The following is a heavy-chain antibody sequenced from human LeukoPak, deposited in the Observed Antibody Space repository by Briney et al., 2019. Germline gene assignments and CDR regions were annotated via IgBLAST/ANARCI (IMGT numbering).Heavy chain of an antibody. CDR1: GGTFSSYA. V-gene: IGHV1-69*13. J-gene: IGHJ6*02. Sequence: ASVKVSCKASGGTFSSYAISWVRQAPGRGLEWMGGIIPIFGTANYAQKFQGRVTITADESTSTAYMELSSLRSEDTAVYYCAVGRYYDSSGYSGGMDVWGQGTTVTVSS. CDR2: IIPIFGTA. D-gene: IGHD3-22*01. CDR3: AVGRYYDSSGYSGGMDV.